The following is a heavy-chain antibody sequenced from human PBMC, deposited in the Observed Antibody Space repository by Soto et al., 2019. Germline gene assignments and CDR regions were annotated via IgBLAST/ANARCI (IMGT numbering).Heavy chain of an antibody. J-gene: IGHJ6*02. D-gene: IGHD3-10*01. Sequence: PGESLKISCKGSGYSFTSYWIGWVRQMPGKGLEWMGIIYPGDSDTRYSPSFQGQVTISADKSISTAYLQWSSLKASDTAMYYCARLPNDITMVPYYYGMDVWGQGTTVTVSS. CDR3: ARLPNDITMVPYYYGMDV. CDR2: IYPGDSDT. CDR1: GYSFTSYW. V-gene: IGHV5-51*01.